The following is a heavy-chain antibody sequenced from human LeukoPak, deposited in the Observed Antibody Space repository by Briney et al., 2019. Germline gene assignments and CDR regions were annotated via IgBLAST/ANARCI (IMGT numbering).Heavy chain of an antibody. CDR3: ARVIVGATHFDY. D-gene: IGHD1-26*01. CDR1: GFTFSSYG. CDR2: ISYDGSNK. J-gene: IGHJ4*02. V-gene: IGHV3-30*03. Sequence: GGSLRLSCAASGFTFSSYGMHWVRQAPGKGLEWVAVISYDGSNKYYADSVKGRFTISRDNSKNTLYLQMNNLRAEDTAVYYCARVIVGATHFDYWGQGTLVTVSS.